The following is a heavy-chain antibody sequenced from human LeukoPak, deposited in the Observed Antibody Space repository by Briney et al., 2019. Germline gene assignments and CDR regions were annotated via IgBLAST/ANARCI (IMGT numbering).Heavy chain of an antibody. CDR1: VYTFTGYY. Sequence: GSVKVSCKASVYTFTGYYMHWVRPAPGQGLEWVGWINPNSGGTNYAQKLQGRVTMTTDTSTSTAYMELRSLSSDDTAVYYCAREFSDMVVVPAALFYYYYMDVWGKGTTVTVSS. CDR3: AREFSDMVVVPAALFYYYYMDV. J-gene: IGHJ6*03. CDR2: INPNSGGT. D-gene: IGHD2-2*01. V-gene: IGHV1-2*02.